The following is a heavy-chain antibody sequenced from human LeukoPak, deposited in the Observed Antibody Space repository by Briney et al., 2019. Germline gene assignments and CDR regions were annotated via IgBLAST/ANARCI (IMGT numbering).Heavy chain of an antibody. Sequence: GRSLRLSCAASGFTFSSYGMHWVRQAPGKGLEWVAVISYDGSNKYYADSVKGRFPISRDNSKNTLYLQMNSLRAEDTAVYYCAKGPLYSSGWSVPYYFDYWGQGTLVTVSS. CDR2: ISYDGSNK. D-gene: IGHD6-19*01. V-gene: IGHV3-30*18. CDR3: AKGPLYSSGWSVPYYFDY. CDR1: GFTFSSYG. J-gene: IGHJ4*02.